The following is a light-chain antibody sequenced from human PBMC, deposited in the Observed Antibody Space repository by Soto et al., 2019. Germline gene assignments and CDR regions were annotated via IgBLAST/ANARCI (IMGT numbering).Light chain of an antibody. J-gene: IGLJ2*01. CDR3: AEWDDSLRGL. CDR1: SSNIGSNY. CDR2: RNN. V-gene: IGLV1-47*01. Sequence: QSVLTQPPSASGTPGQRVTISCSGSSSNIGSNYVYWYQQLPGTAPKLLIYRNNQRPSGVRDRFSGSKSGTSASLAISGPGSEDEADYYCAEWDDSLRGLFGGGTKLTVL.